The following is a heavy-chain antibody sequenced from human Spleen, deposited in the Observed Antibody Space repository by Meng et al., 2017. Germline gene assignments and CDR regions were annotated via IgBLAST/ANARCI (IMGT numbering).Heavy chain of an antibody. V-gene: IGHV3-48*03. CDR3: ARGGHCRGGSCYGDVLDL. Sequence: GGSLRLSCVASGFTFNTYEMSWVRQAPGKGLEWISYSSLTSVGIYYADSVKGRFTISRDNPKNSLYLQMSSLRPEDTALYYCARGGHCRGGSCYGDVLDLWGQGTMVTVSS. CDR2: SSLTSVGI. CDR1: GFTFNTYE. D-gene: IGHD2-15*01. J-gene: IGHJ3*01.